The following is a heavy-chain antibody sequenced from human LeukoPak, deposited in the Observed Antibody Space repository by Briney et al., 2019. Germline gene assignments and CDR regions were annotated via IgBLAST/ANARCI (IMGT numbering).Heavy chain of an antibody. CDR1: GFTFSSYA. J-gene: IGHJ4*02. Sequence: GGSLRLSCAAPGFTFSSYAMHWVRQTPGKGLEWVAIISYDGSNKYYADSVKGRFAISRDNSKNTLYLQMNSLRAEDTAVYYCARFPLQGGSYEVVYWGQGTLVTVSS. D-gene: IGHD1-26*01. CDR2: ISYDGSNK. CDR3: ARFPLQGGSYEVVY. V-gene: IGHV3-30*09.